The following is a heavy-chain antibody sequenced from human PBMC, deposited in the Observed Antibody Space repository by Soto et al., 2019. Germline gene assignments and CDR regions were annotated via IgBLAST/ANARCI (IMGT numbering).Heavy chain of an antibody. CDR1: GFTFSSYG. D-gene: IGHD3-3*01. CDR2: ISYDGSNK. V-gene: IGHV3-30*18. J-gene: IGHJ5*02. CDR3: AKGEYDFPFDP. Sequence: SLRLSCAASGFTFSSYGMHWVRQAPGKGLEWVAVISYDGSNKYYADSVKGRFTISRDNSKNTLYLQMNSLRAEDTAVYYCAKGEYDFPFDPWGQGTLVSVSS.